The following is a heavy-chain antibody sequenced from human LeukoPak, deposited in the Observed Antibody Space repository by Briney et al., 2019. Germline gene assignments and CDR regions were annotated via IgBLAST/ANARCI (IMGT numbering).Heavy chain of an antibody. J-gene: IGHJ4*02. CDR2: IYPGDSDT. V-gene: IGHV5-51*01. D-gene: IGHD5-12*01. Sequence: GGSLRLSCAASGFTFSSYSMNWVRQAPGKGLEWMGIIYPGDSDTRYSPSFQGQVTISADKSISTAYLQWSSLKASDTAMYYCARQPLSYSGYDQFDYWGQGTLVTVSS. CDR3: ARQPLSYSGYDQFDY. CDR1: GFTFSSYS.